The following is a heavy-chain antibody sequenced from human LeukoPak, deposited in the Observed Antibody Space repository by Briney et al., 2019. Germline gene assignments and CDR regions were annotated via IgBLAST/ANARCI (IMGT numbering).Heavy chain of an antibody. V-gene: IGHV1-46*01. CDR2: INPSGGST. CDR1: GYNFISYY. D-gene: IGHD2-8*01. CDR3: AREDVVLVDAVRYYYYGMDV. Sequence: ASVKVSCKVSGYNFISYYMHWVRQAPGQGLEWRGIINPSGGSTSYAQKFQDRVTMPRDTSTSTVYMELSSLKSEDTAVYYCAREDVVLVDAVRYYYYGMDVWGQGTTVTVSS. J-gene: IGHJ6*02.